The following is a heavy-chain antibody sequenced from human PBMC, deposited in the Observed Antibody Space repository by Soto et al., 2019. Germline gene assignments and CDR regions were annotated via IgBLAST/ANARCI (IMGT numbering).Heavy chain of an antibody. CDR3: ARGNGYSYGLFDY. J-gene: IGHJ4*02. CDR1: GGSISSYY. CDR2: IYYSGST. V-gene: IGHV4-59*01. Sequence: SETLSLTCTVSGGSISSYYWSWIRQPPGKGLEWIGYIYYSGSTNYNPSLKSRVTISVDTSKNQFSLKLISVTAADTAVYYCARGNGYSYGLFDYWGQGTLVTVSS. D-gene: IGHD5-18*01.